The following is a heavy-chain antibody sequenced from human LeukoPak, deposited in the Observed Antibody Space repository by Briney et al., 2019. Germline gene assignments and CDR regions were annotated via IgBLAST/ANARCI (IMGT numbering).Heavy chain of an antibody. Sequence: LGTLSLTCTVSGGSISSYYWSWIRQPPGKGLEWIGYIYYSGSTNYNPSLKSRVTISVDTSKNQFSLKLSSVAAADTAVYYCARSIAVAGPKHFDYWGQGTLVTVSS. V-gene: IGHV4-59*01. CDR3: ARSIAVAGPKHFDY. J-gene: IGHJ4*02. CDR1: GGSISSYY. D-gene: IGHD6-19*01. CDR2: IYYSGST.